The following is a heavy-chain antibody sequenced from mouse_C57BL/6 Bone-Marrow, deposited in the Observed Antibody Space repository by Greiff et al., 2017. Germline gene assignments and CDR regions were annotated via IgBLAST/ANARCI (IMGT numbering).Heavy chain of an antibody. V-gene: IGHV1-61*01. CDR1: GYTFTSYW. D-gene: IGHD1-1*01. Sequence: VQLQQPGAELVRPGSSVKLSCKASGYTFTSYWMDWVQQRPGQGLEWIGNIYPSDSETHYNQKFKDKATLTVDKASSKAYMQLSSLTSEDSAVYYCAKRSIYFDYGGQGTTLTVSS. CDR3: AKRSIYFDY. CDR2: IYPSDSET. J-gene: IGHJ2*01.